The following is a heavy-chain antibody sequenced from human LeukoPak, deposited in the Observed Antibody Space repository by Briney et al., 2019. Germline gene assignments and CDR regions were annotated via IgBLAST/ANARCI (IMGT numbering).Heavy chain of an antibody. CDR1: GFIFSNYW. Sequence: GGSLRLSCVASGFIFSNYWMSWVRQPPGKGLEWVANIKQDGSEIDSVDSVKGRFTISRDNAKNSLFLQMNSPRVEDTAVYYCARIGYSSCSFDYWGQGTLVNVSS. J-gene: IGHJ4*02. CDR2: IKQDGSEI. D-gene: IGHD6-13*01. V-gene: IGHV3-7*04. CDR3: ARIGYSSCSFDY.